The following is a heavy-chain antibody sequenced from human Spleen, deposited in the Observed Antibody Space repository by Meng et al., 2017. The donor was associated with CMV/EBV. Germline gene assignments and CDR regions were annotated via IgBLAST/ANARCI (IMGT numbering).Heavy chain of an antibody. CDR1: GGSISSNNW. D-gene: IGHD6-13*01. CDR2: IYHSGST. J-gene: IGHJ4*02. V-gene: IGHV4-4*02. Sequence: LSLSCAVSGGSISSNNWWSWVRQPPGKGLEWIGEIYHSGSTHCNTSLKSRVTISVDKSKNHFFLNLTSVTAADTAIYYCARSRGMRNWGQGALVTVSS. CDR3: ARSRGMRN.